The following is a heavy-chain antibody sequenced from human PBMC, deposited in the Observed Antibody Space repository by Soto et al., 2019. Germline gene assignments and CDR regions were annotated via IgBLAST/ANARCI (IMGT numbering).Heavy chain of an antibody. Sequence: GSLRLSCAASGFTSSSYAMSWVRQAPGKGLEWVSAISGSGSNTYYAESVKGRFNISRDDSKNTVYLQMNNLRGEDSAVYYCARDHGMFLSYYYYGMDVWGQGTTVTVSS. D-gene: IGHD3-10*02. CDR3: ARDHGMFLSYYYYGMDV. V-gene: IGHV3-23*01. CDR1: GFTSSSYA. J-gene: IGHJ6*02. CDR2: ISGSGSNT.